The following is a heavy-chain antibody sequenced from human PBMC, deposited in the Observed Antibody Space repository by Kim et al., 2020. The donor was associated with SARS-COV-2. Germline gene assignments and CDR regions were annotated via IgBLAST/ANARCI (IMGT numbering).Heavy chain of an antibody. Sequence: SETLSLTCTVSGGSISSSSYYWGWIRQPPGKGLEWIGSIYYSGSTYYNPSLKSRVTISVDTSKNQFSLKLSSVTAADTAVYYCARLDGDSCSGGSCPFDYWGQGTLVTVSS. CDR1: GGSISSSSYY. V-gene: IGHV4-39*01. D-gene: IGHD2-15*01. J-gene: IGHJ4*02. CDR3: ARLDGDSCSGGSCPFDY. CDR2: IYYSGST.